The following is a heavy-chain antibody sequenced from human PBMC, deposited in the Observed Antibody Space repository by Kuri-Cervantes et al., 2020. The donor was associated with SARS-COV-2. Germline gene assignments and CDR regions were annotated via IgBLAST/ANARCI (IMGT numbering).Heavy chain of an antibody. D-gene: IGHD3-22*01. V-gene: IGHV3-48*02. Sequence: GGSLRLSCAASGFTFSSYSMNWVRQAPGKGLEWVSYISSSSSTIYYADSVKGRLTISRDNAKNSLYLQMNSLRDEDTAVYYCARDRGGYYDSSGYYGQLGFDYWGQGTLVTVSS. J-gene: IGHJ4*02. CDR1: GFTFSSYS. CDR3: ARDRGGYYDSSGYYGQLGFDY. CDR2: ISSSSSTI.